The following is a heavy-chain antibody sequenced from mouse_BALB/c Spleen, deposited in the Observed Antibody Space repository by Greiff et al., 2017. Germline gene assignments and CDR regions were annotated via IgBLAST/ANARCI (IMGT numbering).Heavy chain of an antibody. V-gene: IGHV5-17*02. CDR2: ISSGSSTI. CDR1: GFTFSSFG. CDR3: AREVRDAMDY. D-gene: IGHD2-14*01. Sequence: EVQVVESGGGLVQPGGSRKLSCAASGFTFSSFGMHWVRQAPEKGLEWVAYISSGSSTIYYADTVKGRFTISRDNPKNTLFLQMTSLRSEDTAMYYCAREVRDAMDYWGQGTSVTVSS. J-gene: IGHJ4*01.